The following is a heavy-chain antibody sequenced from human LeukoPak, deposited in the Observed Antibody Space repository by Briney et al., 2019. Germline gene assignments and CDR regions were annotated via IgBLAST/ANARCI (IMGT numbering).Heavy chain of an antibody. CDR3: AKGGIAARPFDY. CDR2: ISASSAST. Sequence: PGGSLRLSCSASGFNFNTYSMNWVRQAPGKGLEWVSYISASSASTYYADSVKGRFTISRDNAKNSLFLQMNRPRAEDTAVYYCAKGGIAARPFDYWGQGTLVTVSS. J-gene: IGHJ4*02. CDR1: GFNFNTYS. D-gene: IGHD6-6*01. V-gene: IGHV3-48*01.